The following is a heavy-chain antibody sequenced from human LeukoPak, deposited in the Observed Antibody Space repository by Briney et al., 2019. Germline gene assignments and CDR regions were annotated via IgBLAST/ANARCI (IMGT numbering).Heavy chain of an antibody. CDR1: GYTFTSYY. V-gene: IGHV1-46*01. CDR2: INPSGGST. Sequence: ASVKVSCEASGYTFTSYYMHWVRQAPGQGLEWMGIINPSGGSTSYAQKFQGRVTMTRDTSTSTVYMELSSLRSEDTAVYYCARGALTDYYYYYGMDVWGQGTTVTVSS. J-gene: IGHJ6*02. CDR3: ARGALTDYYYYYGMDV.